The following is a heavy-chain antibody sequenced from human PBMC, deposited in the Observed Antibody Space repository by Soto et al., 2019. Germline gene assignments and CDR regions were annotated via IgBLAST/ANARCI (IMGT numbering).Heavy chain of an antibody. J-gene: IGHJ5*02. CDR2: IYYSGST. Sequence: QVQLQESGPGLVKPSQTLSLTCTVSGGSISSGDYYWSWIRQPPGKGLEWIGYIYYSGSTYYNPSLKSRVTISVDTSKNQFSLKLSSVTAADTAVYYCARSPWWLQLVLGWFDPWGQGTLVTVSS. D-gene: IGHD6-13*01. V-gene: IGHV4-30-4*01. CDR1: GGSISSGDYY. CDR3: ARSPWWLQLVLGWFDP.